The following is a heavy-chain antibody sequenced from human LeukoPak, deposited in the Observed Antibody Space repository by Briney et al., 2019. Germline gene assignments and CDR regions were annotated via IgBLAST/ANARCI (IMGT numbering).Heavy chain of an antibody. Sequence: ASVKVSCKASGYTFTGYYMHWVRQAPGQGLEWMGWINPNSGGTNYAQKFQGRVTMTRDTSISTAYMELSRLRSDDTAVYYCARDYYGSGSHRRGFDYWGQGTLVTVSS. CDR3: ARDYYGSGSHRRGFDY. CDR2: INPNSGGT. D-gene: IGHD3-10*01. V-gene: IGHV1-2*02. J-gene: IGHJ4*02. CDR1: GYTFTGYY.